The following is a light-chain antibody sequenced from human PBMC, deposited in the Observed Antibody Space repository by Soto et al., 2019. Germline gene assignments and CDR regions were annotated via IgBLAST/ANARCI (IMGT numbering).Light chain of an antibody. CDR3: QQYGNSPPWT. Sequence: DIVLTQSPGTLSLSPGERATLSCRASQSVSSDYFAWYQQKPGQAPRLLIYGASTRAAGIPDRFTGSGSGTDFTLTISRLEPEDSAVYYCQQYGNSPPWTFGQGTKVEIK. CDR2: GAS. CDR1: QSVSSDY. V-gene: IGKV3-20*01. J-gene: IGKJ1*01.